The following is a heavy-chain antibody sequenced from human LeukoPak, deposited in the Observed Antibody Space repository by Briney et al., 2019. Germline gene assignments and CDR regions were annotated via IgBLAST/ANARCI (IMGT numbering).Heavy chain of an antibody. CDR1: GFTFSSYS. V-gene: IGHV3-21*01. J-gene: IGHJ4*02. CDR3: ARDDSSGYYYVPDY. D-gene: IGHD3-22*01. CDR2: ISSSSSYI. Sequence: GGSLRLACAASGFTFSSYSMNWGRQAPGKGLEWVSSISSSSSYIYYADSVKGRFTISRDNAMNSLYLQRNSLRAEDTAVYYCARDDSSGYYYVPDYWGQRTLCSLSS.